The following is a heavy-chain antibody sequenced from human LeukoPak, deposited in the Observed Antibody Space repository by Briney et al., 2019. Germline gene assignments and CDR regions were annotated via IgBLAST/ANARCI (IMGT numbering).Heavy chain of an antibody. CDR3: ARDPEYSSSRVWFDP. Sequence: GSSVKLSCTASGGTFSSYAISWVRQAPGQGLEWMGGIIPIFGTANYAQKFKGRVTITADEATSTAYMELSSLRSEDTAVYYCARDPEYSSSRVWFDPWGQGTLVTVSS. V-gene: IGHV1-69*01. J-gene: IGHJ5*02. CDR1: GGTFSSYA. D-gene: IGHD6-6*01. CDR2: IIPIFGTA.